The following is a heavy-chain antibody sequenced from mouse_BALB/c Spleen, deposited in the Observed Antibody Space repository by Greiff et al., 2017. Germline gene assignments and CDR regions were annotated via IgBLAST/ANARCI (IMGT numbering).Heavy chain of an antibody. CDR1: GYTFTDYV. J-gene: IGHJ1*01. V-gene: IGHV1-77*01. CDR3: ARRDYGNYWYFDV. D-gene: IGHD2-1*01. CDR2: IYPGSGST. Sequence: VQLQQSGPELVKPGASVKMSCKASGYTFTDYVISWVKQRTGQGLEWIGEIYPGSGSTYYNEKFKGKATLTADKSSNTAYMQLSSLTSEDSAVYFCARRDYGNYWYFDVWGAGTTVTVSS.